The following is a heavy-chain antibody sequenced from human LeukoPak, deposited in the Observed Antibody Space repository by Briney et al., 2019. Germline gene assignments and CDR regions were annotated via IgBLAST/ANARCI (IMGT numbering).Heavy chain of an antibody. CDR3: ARDIGDCSGDCRPMNWFDP. J-gene: IGHJ5*02. CDR2: IWYDGSDE. D-gene: IGHD2-21*02. CDR1: GFRFNSYG. V-gene: IGHV3-33*01. Sequence: PGRSLRLSCAASGFRFNSYGMHWLRQAPGKGLEWLAVIWYDGSDEYYTDSVKGRFIISRDKSKNTLYLQMNSLRAEDTAIYYCARDIGDCSGDCRPMNWFDPWGLGTLVTVSS.